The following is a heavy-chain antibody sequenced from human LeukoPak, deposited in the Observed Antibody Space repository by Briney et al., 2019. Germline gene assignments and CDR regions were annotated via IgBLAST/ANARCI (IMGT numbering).Heavy chain of an antibody. Sequence: PGRSLRLSCAASGFTFSSYAMSWVRQAPGKGLEWVSAISGSGGSTYYADSVKGRFTISRDNSKNTLYLQMNSLRAEDTAVYYCAKERSSGIQLWLIPYYFDYWGQGTLVTVSS. CDR2: ISGSGGST. CDR3: AKERSSGIQLWLIPYYFDY. V-gene: IGHV3-23*01. D-gene: IGHD5-18*01. CDR1: GFTFSSYA. J-gene: IGHJ4*02.